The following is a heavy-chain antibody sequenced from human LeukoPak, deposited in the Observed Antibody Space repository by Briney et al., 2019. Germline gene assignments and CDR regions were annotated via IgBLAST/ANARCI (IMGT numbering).Heavy chain of an antibody. CDR3: ASDHTTQTGPDPTDWFHP. V-gene: IGHV4-4*07. D-gene: IGHD1-1*01. Sequence: PSETLSLTCTVSGGSIRSYYWSWIRQPARKGLEWIGRIYTSGSTNYNPSLKSRVTISVDKSKNQFSLKLSSVTAADTAVYYCASDHTTQTGPDPTDWFHPWGQGTLVTVSS. CDR2: IYTSGST. CDR1: GGSIRSYY. J-gene: IGHJ5*02.